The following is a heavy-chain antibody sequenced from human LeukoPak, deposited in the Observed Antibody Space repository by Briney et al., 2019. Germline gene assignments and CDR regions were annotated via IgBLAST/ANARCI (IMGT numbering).Heavy chain of an antibody. J-gene: IGHJ4*02. D-gene: IGHD3-16*01. Sequence: GESLKIYCEASGYTFTHQWIGWVRQMPGTGLEWVGIIYPRDSDTIYSPSFQGHVTISADTSINTAYLEWRSLEASDTAMYYCARHSEAVGAIWGQGTQVTVSS. CDR2: IYPRDSDT. CDR1: GYTFTHQW. CDR3: ARHSEAVGAI. V-gene: IGHV5-51*01.